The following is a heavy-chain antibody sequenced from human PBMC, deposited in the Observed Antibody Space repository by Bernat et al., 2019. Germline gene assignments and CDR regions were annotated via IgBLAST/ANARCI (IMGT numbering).Heavy chain of an antibody. Sequence: QVQLLESGGGVVQPGRSLRLSCVASGYTFSSHGVHWFRQAPGKGLEWVAVIWYDGSNQYYADSVKGRFTISRDNSQNKVYLQMNSLRAEDTAMYYCVREYGDQTDYWGQGTLVIVSS. J-gene: IGHJ4*02. V-gene: IGHV3-33*01. CDR1: GYTFSSHG. D-gene: IGHD2-21*02. CDR3: VREYGDQTDY. CDR2: IWYDGSNQ.